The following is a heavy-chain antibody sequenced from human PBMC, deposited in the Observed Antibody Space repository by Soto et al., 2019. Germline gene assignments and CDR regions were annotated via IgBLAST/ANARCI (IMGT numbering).Heavy chain of an antibody. CDR2: ISWNSGSI. Sequence: EVQLVASGGGLVQPGRSLRLSCAASGFTFADYAMRWVRQAPGKGLEWVSGISWNSGSIGYADAVKGRFTISRDNAKNSLYLQMNSLIAEDTALYYCAKTRYCSGGSFYSFDYWGQGTLVTVSS. J-gene: IGHJ4*02. D-gene: IGHD2-15*01. CDR3: AKTRYCSGGSFYSFDY. CDR1: GFTFADYA. V-gene: IGHV3-9*01.